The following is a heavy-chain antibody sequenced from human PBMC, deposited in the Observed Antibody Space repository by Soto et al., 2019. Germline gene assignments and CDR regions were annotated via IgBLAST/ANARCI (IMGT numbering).Heavy chain of an antibody. CDR3: VRLIGNSWLDS. D-gene: IGHD2-8*01. Sequence: SETLSLTCAVYGGSFSGYYWSCIRQPPGKGLEWIGEINHSGSTNYNPSLKSRVTISVDTSKNQFSLKLSSVTAADTAVYYCVRLIGNSWLDSWGQGTPVTVS. V-gene: IGHV4-34*01. J-gene: IGHJ5*01. CDR2: INHSGST. CDR1: GGSFSGYY.